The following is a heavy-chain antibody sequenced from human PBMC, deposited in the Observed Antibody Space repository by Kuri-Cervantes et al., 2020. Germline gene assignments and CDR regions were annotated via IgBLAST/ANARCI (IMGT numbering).Heavy chain of an antibody. Sequence: GGSLRLSCAASGFTFSSYGMHWVRQAPGKGLEWVAVISYDGSNTNYADSVKGRFSISRDNSKNTLYLQMNSLRVEDTAVYYSARGWWKLVAAGPDFWGQGTQVTVSS. V-gene: IGHV3-30*19. J-gene: IGHJ4*02. CDR1: GFTFSSYG. CDR3: ARGWWKLVAAGPDF. CDR2: ISYDGSNT. D-gene: IGHD6-13*01.